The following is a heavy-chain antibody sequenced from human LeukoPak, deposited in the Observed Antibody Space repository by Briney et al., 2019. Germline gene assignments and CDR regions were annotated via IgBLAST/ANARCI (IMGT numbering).Heavy chain of an antibody. CDR2: ISSSSSYI. Sequence: GSLRLSCAASGLTFSSYSMNWVRQAPGKGLEWVSSISSSSSYIYYADSVKGRFTISRDNAKNSLYLQMNSLRAEDTAVYYCAREGIHSRYFQHWGQGTLVTVSS. J-gene: IGHJ1*01. D-gene: IGHD6-13*01. V-gene: IGHV3-21*01. CDR1: GLTFSSYS. CDR3: AREGIHSRYFQH.